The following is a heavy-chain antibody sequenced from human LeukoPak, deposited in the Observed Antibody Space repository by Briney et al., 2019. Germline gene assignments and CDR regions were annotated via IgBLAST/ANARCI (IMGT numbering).Heavy chain of an antibody. CDR1: GFIFSSFW. Sequence: GGSLRLSCAASGFIFSSFWMGWVRQAPGKGLEWVASIKFDESQSPHVDSVKGRFTISRDNAKNSLYLQMNSLRAEDTAVYFCTRVTTNGYFDYWGQGNLVTVSS. CDR2: IKFDESQS. V-gene: IGHV3-7*04. CDR3: TRVTTNGYFDY. J-gene: IGHJ4*02. D-gene: IGHD1-1*01.